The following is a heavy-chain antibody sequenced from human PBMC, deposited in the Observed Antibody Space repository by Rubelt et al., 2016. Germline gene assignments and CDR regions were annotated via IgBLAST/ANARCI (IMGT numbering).Heavy chain of an antibody. V-gene: IGHV3-74*01. CDR3: VSSSLDY. CDR1: GFPLSSYW. CDR2: IISDGSNT. Sequence: EVQLVESGGGLVQPGGSLRLSYAASGFPLSSYWMHWVRQAPGKGLVWVSRIISDGSNTGHADSAKGRFTTSRDNATNTGYLQMNSLEAEDTAVYYCVSSSLDYWGQGTLGTVSS. D-gene: IGHD6-13*01. J-gene: IGHJ4*02.